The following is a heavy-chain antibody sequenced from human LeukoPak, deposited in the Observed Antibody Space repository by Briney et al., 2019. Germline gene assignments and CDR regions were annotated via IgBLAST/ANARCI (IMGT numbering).Heavy chain of an antibody. D-gene: IGHD7-27*01. V-gene: IGHV1-18*01. Sequence: ASVKVSCKASGFTFTSSAMQWVRQARGQRLEWMGWISAYNGNTNYAQKLQGRVTMTTDTSTSTAYMELRSLRSDDTAVYYCARTLGPDYYYYMDVWGKGTTVTVSS. J-gene: IGHJ6*03. CDR1: GFTFTSSA. CDR2: ISAYNGNT. CDR3: ARTLGPDYYYYMDV.